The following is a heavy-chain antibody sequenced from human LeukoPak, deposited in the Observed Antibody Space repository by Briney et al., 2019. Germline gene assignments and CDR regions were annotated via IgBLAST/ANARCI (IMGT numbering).Heavy chain of an antibody. CDR3: AKDVYNWNFYFDY. J-gene: IGHJ4*02. CDR2: ISASGYPT. Sequence: PGGSLRLSCAASGFTFSSYAMSWVRQAPGKGLEWVSAISASGYPTYYADSVKRRFTISRDNSKKTLYLQMNSLRAEDTAIFYCAKDVYNWNFYFDYWGQGTLVTVSS. V-gene: IGHV3-23*01. CDR1: GFTFSSYA. D-gene: IGHD1-7*01.